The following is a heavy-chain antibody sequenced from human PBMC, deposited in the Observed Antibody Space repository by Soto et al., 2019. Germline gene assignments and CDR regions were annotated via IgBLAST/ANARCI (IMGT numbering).Heavy chain of an antibody. CDR2: ISAYNGNT. Sequence: ASVKVSCKASGYSFTSYGISWVRQAPGQGLEWMGWISAYNGNTNYAQKLQGRVTMTTDTSTSTAYMELRSLRSDDTAVYYCAREYSSTWRVNVFDIWGQGTMVTVSS. J-gene: IGHJ3*02. D-gene: IGHD6-13*01. V-gene: IGHV1-18*01. CDR1: GYSFTSYG. CDR3: AREYSSTWRVNVFDI.